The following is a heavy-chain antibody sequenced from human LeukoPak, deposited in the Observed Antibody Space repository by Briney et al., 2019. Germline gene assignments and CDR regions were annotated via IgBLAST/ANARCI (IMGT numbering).Heavy chain of an antibody. Sequence: GGSLRLSCAASGFTLGSYGMHWVRQAPGKGLEWVASISYDGSNEYYGDSVKGRFSVSRDNSKNTLYLHMNSLRAEDTAVYYCTKEREMATRYYFDYWGQGTLVTVSS. J-gene: IGHJ4*02. CDR3: TKEREMATRYYFDY. CDR2: ISYDGSNE. D-gene: IGHD5-24*01. V-gene: IGHV3-30*18. CDR1: GFTLGSYG.